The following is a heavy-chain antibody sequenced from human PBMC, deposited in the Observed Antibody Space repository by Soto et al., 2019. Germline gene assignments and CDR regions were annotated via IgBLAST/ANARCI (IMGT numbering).Heavy chain of an antibody. V-gene: IGHV3-48*03. CDR1: GFTFSSYE. J-gene: IGHJ4*02. Sequence: EVQLVESGGGLVQPGGSLRLSCAASGFTFSSYEMNWVRQAPGKGLEWVSYISSSGSTIYYADSVKGRFTISRDNAKNSLYLEMNSLRAEDTAVYYCAILNYDSSGSDYWGQGTLVTVSS. CDR2: ISSSGSTI. CDR3: AILNYDSSGSDY. D-gene: IGHD3-22*01.